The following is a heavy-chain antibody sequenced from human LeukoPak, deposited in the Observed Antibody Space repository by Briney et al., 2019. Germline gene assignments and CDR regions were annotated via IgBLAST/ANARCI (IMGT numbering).Heavy chain of an antibody. D-gene: IGHD4-17*01. Sequence: GGSLRLSCAASGFTFSSYSMNWVRQAPGKRLERVSSISSSSSYIYYADSVKGRFTISRDNAKNSLYLQMNSLRAEDTAVYYCARDGTVTIFDYWGQGTLVTVSS. V-gene: IGHV3-21*01. CDR1: GFTFSSYS. CDR2: ISSSSSYI. CDR3: ARDGTVTIFDY. J-gene: IGHJ4*02.